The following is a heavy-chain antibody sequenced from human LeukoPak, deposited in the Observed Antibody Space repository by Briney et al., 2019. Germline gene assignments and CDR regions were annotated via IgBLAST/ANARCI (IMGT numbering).Heavy chain of an antibody. D-gene: IGHD2-15*01. CDR1: GFTFSSYA. CDR2: ISYDGSNK. Sequence: PGGSLRLSCAASGFTFSSYAMHWVRQAPGKGLEWVAVISYDGSNKYYADSVKGRFTISRDNSKNTLYLQMNSLRAEDTAVYYCAREVAAAAIQVGYWGQGTLVSVAS. CDR3: AREVAAAAIQVGY. J-gene: IGHJ4*02. V-gene: IGHV3-30*04.